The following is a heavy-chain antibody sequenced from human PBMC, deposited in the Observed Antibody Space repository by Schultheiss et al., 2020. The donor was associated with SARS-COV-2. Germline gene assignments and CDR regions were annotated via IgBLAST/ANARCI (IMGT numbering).Heavy chain of an antibody. J-gene: IGHJ5*02. CDR3: AREGRYCSSTSCYWFDP. CDR1: GGSFSGYY. V-gene: IGHV4-34*01. CDR2: INHSGST. Sequence: SETLSLTCAVYGGSFSGYYWSWIRQPPGKGLEWIGEINHSGSTNYNPSLKSRVTISVDTSKNQFSLKLSSVTAADTAVYYCAREGRYCSSTSCYWFDPWGQGTLVTVSS. D-gene: IGHD2-2*01.